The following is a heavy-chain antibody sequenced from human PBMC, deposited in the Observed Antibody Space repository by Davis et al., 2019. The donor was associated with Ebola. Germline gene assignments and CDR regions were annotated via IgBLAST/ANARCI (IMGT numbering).Heavy chain of an antibody. Sequence: MPSETLSLTCTVSGYSISSGYYWGWIRQPPGKGLDWIGSLHHSGSTYYNPSLKSRVTISVDTSKNQFSLKLTSVTAADTAVYYCGRRVWGDSLDCGQGTLVTVPS. CDR3: GRRVWGDSLD. CDR1: GYSISSGYY. D-gene: IGHD2-21*01. V-gene: IGHV4-38-2*02. CDR2: LHHSGST. J-gene: IGHJ4*02.